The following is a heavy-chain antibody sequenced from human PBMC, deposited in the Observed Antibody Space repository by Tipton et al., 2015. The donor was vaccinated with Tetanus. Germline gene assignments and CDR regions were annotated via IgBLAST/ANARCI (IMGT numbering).Heavy chain of an antibody. CDR3: AGGDPAMVTCFDY. Sequence: QLVQSGAEVKKPGESLKISCKGSGYSFTTYWIGWVRQMPGKGLEWRGIIYPGDSDTRYRPSFQGQVTISADKSISTVYLQRSSLKASDPAMYYGAGGDPAMVTCFDYWGQGPLVTVSS. J-gene: IGHJ4*02. CDR2: IYPGDSDT. CDR1: GYSFTTYW. D-gene: IGHD5-18*01. V-gene: IGHV5-51*01.